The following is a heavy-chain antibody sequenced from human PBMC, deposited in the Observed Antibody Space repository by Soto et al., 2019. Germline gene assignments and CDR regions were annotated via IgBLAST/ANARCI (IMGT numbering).Heavy chain of an antibody. V-gene: IGHV4-30-2*01. Sequence: QLQLQESCSGLVKPSQTLSLTCAVSGGSISSGGYSWSWIRQPPGKGLEWIGYLYHSGSTYYTPSLKSRVTISGDRSKNQFSLKLSSVTAADSAVYYCARVPDRWGQGTLVTVSS. J-gene: IGHJ5*02. CDR2: LYHSGST. CDR3: ARVPDR. D-gene: IGHD2-2*01. CDR1: GGSISSGGYS.